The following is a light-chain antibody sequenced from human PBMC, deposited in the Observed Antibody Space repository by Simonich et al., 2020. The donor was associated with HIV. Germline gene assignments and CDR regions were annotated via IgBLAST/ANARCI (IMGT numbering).Light chain of an antibody. CDR1: QSVSSN. Sequence: EIVMTQSPATLSVSPGDRATLSCRASQSVSSNLAWYQQKPGQSPRLLIYGASTRAAGIPARFSGSGSGTEFSLTISSLKSEDFVVYHCQQYNNWPNTFGQGTKLEIK. V-gene: IGKV3-15*01. CDR2: GAS. CDR3: QQYNNWPNT. J-gene: IGKJ2*01.